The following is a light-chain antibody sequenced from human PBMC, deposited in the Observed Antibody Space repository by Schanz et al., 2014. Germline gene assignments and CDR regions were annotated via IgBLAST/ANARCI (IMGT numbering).Light chain of an antibody. Sequence: QSVLTQPASVSGSPGQSITISCTGTSSDIGGYNYVSWYQQHPGKAPKVMIFDVSNRPSGVSNRFSGSKSGNTASLTISGLQAEDEATYYCCSYSHSRTFVLFGGGTKLTVL. CDR3: CSYSHSRTFVL. CDR2: DVS. CDR1: SSDIGGYNY. V-gene: IGLV2-14*03. J-gene: IGLJ2*01.